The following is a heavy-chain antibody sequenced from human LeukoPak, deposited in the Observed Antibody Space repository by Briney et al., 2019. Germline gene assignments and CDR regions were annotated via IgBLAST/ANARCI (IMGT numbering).Heavy chain of an antibody. J-gene: IGHJ5*02. CDR1: GYTFTGYY. CDR2: INPNSGGT. V-gene: IGHV1-2*02. D-gene: IGHD3-22*01. CDR3: ARDLDVEYYYDTYHWFDP. Sequence: ASVRVSCKASGYTFTGYYMHCVRQAPGQGLEWMGWINPNSGGTNYAQKFQGRVTMTRDTSISTAYMELSRLRSDDTAVYYCARDLDVEYYYDTYHWFDPWGQGTLVTVSS.